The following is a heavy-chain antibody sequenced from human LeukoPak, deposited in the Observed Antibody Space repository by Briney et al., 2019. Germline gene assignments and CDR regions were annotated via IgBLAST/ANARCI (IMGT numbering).Heavy chain of an antibody. CDR3: LRNYGSGTYPGDH. J-gene: IGHJ4*02. V-gene: IGHV3-33*01. CDR2: VWFDGSKK. Sequence: GGSLRLSCAASGFSFSSFGMLWVRQPPGKGLEWVAVVWFDGSKKYYADSVKGRFTISRDNSNNMLYLQMTSLTAEDTALYYCLRNYGSGTYPGDHWGQGTLVTVSS. D-gene: IGHD3-10*01. CDR1: GFSFSSFG.